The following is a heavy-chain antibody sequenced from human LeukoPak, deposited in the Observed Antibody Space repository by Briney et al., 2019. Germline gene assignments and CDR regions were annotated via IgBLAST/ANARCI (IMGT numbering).Heavy chain of an antibody. CDR1: GFTFSSYG. CDR3: AKNSLRFLEWFKYYFDY. D-gene: IGHD3-3*01. CDR2: IRYDGSNK. V-gene: IGHV3-30*02. Sequence: GGSLRLSCAASGFTFSSYGMHWVRQAPGKGLEWVAFIRYDGSNKYYADSVKGRFTISRDNSKNTLYLQMNSLRAEDTAVYYCAKNSLRFLEWFKYYFDYWGQGTLVTVSS. J-gene: IGHJ4*02.